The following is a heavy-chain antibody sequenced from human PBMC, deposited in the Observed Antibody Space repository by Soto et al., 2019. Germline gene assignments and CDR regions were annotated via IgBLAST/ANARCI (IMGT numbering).Heavy chain of an antibody. CDR1: GGSISSGDYY. Sequence: QVQLQESGPGLVKPSQTLSLTCTVSGGSISSGDYYWSWIRQPPGKGLEWIGYIYYSGSTYYNPSLKSRVTISVDTSKNQFSLELSSVTAADTAVYYCARDQGWGYSYGNYYYYGMDVWGQGTTVTVSS. CDR2: IYYSGST. CDR3: ARDQGWGYSYGNYYYYGMDV. D-gene: IGHD5-18*01. V-gene: IGHV4-30-4*01. J-gene: IGHJ6*02.